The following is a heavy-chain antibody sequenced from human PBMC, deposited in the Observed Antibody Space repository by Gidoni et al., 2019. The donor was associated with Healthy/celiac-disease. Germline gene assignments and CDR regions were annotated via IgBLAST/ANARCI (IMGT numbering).Heavy chain of an antibody. CDR2: RNHSGST. J-gene: IGHJ4*02. CDR3: ARFCITMVRGVSSECFDY. D-gene: IGHD3-10*01. CDR1: GGSFSGYY. Sequence: QVQLQQWGAGLLKPSETLSLTCAFYGGSFSGYYWSWIRPPPGKGLEWIGERNHSGSTNYNPSLKSRVTISVDTSKNQFSLKLSSVTAADTAVYYCARFCITMVRGVSSECFDYWGQGTLVTVSS. V-gene: IGHV4-34*01.